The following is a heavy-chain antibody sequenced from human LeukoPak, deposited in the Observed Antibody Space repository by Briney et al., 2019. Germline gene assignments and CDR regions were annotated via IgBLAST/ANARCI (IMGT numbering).Heavy chain of an antibody. D-gene: IGHD3-22*01. J-gene: IGHJ4*02. CDR1: GFTFDDYA. CDR2: ISWNSGSI. V-gene: IGHV3-9*01. Sequence: GGSLRLSCAASGFTFDDYAMHWVRQAPGKGLEWVSGISWNSGSIGYADSVKGRFTISRDNAKNSLYLQMNSLRAEDTAVYYCARMQYYYDSSGYVSAFDYWGQGTLVTVSS. CDR3: ARMQYYYDSSGYVSAFDY.